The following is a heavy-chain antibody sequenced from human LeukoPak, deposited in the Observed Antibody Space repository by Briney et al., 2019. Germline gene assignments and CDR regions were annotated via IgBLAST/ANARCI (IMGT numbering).Heavy chain of an antibody. Sequence: GGSLRLSCAASGFTFNNYAMSWVRQAPGKGLEWVSAISGSGGSTYYADSVKGRFTISRDNSKNTLYLQMNSLRAEDTAIYYCAKAPLYGSATSFDYWGQGTLVTVSS. J-gene: IGHJ4*02. CDR1: GFTFNNYA. V-gene: IGHV3-23*01. D-gene: IGHD3-10*01. CDR3: AKAPLYGSATSFDY. CDR2: ISGSGGST.